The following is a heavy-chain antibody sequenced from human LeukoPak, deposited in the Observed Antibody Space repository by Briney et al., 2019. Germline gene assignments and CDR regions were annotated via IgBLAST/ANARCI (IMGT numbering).Heavy chain of an antibody. V-gene: IGHV3-74*01. D-gene: IGHD2-21*01. CDR1: GFTFSSYW. CDR3: ARGTIIAH. J-gene: IGHJ4*02. CDR2: INNDGSST. Sequence: SGGSLRLSCAASGFTFSSYWMHWVRQAPGKGLVWVSRINNDGSSTNSADSVEGRFTISRDNAKNTLYLQMNSLRAEDTAVYYCARGTIIAHWGQGTLVTVSS.